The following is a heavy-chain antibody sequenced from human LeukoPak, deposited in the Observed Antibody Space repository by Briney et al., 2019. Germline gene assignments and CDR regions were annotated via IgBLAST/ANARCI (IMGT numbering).Heavy chain of an antibody. Sequence: SVKVSCKTSGFTFSSSTVQWVRQARGQRLEWLGWIGLGSGDTKYAQRVQERLTLTRDMSTNTAYMELSSLRSEDTAVYYCVAERYSDGCCWFDPWGQGTLVSVSS. CDR3: VAERYSDGCCWFDP. CDR2: IGLGSGDT. D-gene: IGHD6-25*01. J-gene: IGHJ5*02. V-gene: IGHV1-58*01. CDR1: GFTFSSST.